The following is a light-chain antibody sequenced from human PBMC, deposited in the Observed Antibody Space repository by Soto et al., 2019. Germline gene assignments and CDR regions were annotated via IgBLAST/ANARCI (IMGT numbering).Light chain of an antibody. J-gene: IGKJ1*01. V-gene: IGKV3-15*01. Sequence: EIVMTQSPAALSVSPGEGATLSCRASQSVGSNLAWYQQKPGQAPRLLIYGASTRATGVPARFSGSGSGTDFTLTISSLQSEDFAVYSCQQYNNWPPHWTFGQGTKVEIK. CDR3: QQYNNWPPHWT. CDR2: GAS. CDR1: QSVGSN.